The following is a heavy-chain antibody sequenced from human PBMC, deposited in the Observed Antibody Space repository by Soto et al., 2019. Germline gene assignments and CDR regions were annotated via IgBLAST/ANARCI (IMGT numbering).Heavy chain of an antibody. CDR2: IYYSGST. V-gene: IGHV4-59*08. CDR1: GGSISSYY. J-gene: IGHJ4*02. D-gene: IGHD5-12*01. Sequence: SETLSLTCTVSGGSISSYYWSWIRQPPGKGLEWIGYIYYSGSTNYNPSLKSRVTISVDTSKNQFSLKLSSVTAADTAVYYCARHPDDYYSGYDYWGQGTLVTVSS. CDR3: ARHPDDYYSGYDY.